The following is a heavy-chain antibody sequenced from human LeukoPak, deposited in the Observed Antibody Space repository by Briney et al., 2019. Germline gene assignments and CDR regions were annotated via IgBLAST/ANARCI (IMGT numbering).Heavy chain of an antibody. J-gene: IGHJ6*02. D-gene: IGHD6-19*01. V-gene: IGHV3-23*01. Sequence: PGGSLRLSCAASGFTFSAYAINWVRQAPGKGLEWVSGISGSGGSTYYADSVKGRFTISRDNSKNTVYLQMNSLRAEDTAVYYCAKGGYSSGPGFDYYYYGMDVWGQGTTVTVSS. CDR1: GFTFSAYA. CDR2: ISGSGGST. CDR3: AKGGYSSGPGFDYYYYGMDV.